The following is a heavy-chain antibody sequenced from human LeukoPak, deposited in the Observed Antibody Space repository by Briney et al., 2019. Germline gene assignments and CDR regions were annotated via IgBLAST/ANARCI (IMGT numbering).Heavy chain of an antibody. D-gene: IGHD6-19*01. CDR3: AREIAVAGTDY. V-gene: IGHV3-66*02. Sequence: GGSLRLSCAASGFTVSSNYMSWVRQAPGKGLEWVSVIHSGGSTYYADSVKGRFTISRDNSKNTLYLQMNSLRAEDTAVYYCAREIAVAGTDYWGQGTLVTVSS. J-gene: IGHJ4*02. CDR1: GFTVSSNY. CDR2: IHSGGST.